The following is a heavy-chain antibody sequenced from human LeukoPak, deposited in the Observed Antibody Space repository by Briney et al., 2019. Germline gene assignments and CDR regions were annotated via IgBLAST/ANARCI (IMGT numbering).Heavy chain of an antibody. CDR2: ISGYNGNT. J-gene: IGHJ4*02. CDR1: GYTFTNFG. V-gene: IGHV1-18*01. Sequence: GASVKVSCKTSGYTFTNFGISWVRQAPGQGLEWMGWISGYNGNTNYEQKFQGRVTMTTDTSTSTSYMELRSLRSDDTAAYYCARDAVGAILDYWGQGTLVTVSS. D-gene: IGHD1-26*01. CDR3: ARDAVGAILDY.